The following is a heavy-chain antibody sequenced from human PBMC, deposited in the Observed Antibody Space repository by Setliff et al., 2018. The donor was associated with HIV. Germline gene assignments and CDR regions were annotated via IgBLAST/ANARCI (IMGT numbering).Heavy chain of an antibody. CDR2: IRSKADKYAT. CDR3: LLPCTSGWHNWADP. D-gene: IGHD2-8*01. V-gene: IGHV3-73*01. J-gene: IGHJ5*02. Sequence: GESLKISCAASGFTFSGAEIHWVRQASGKGLEWVGRIRSKADKYATDYGAAAKGRFIISRDDSKKTAYLQMSSLRAEDTAMYYCLLPCTSGWHNWADPWGQGTLVTVSS. CDR1: GFTFSGAE.